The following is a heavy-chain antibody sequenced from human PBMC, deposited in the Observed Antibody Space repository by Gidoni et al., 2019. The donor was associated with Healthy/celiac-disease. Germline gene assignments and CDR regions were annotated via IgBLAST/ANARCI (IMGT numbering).Heavy chain of an antibody. J-gene: IGHJ4*02. V-gene: IGHV3-23*01. D-gene: IGHD3-22*01. CDR3: ARDRYDSTGYYSDY. Sequence: TISRDNSKNTLYLQMNSLRAEDTAVYFCARDRYDSTGYYSDYWGQGTLVTVSS.